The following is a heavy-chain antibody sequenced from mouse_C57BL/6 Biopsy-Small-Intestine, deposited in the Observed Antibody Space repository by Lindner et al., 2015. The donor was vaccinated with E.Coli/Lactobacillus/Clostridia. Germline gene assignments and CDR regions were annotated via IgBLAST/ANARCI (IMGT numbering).Heavy chain of an antibody. J-gene: IGHJ4*01. CDR2: ILPGNDKT. Sequence: VQLQESGGEVVKPGASVKLSCKASGYTFTGYWIEWVKQRPGHGLEWIGEILPGNDKTDYSEKFRGKATFTSDTSSNTVYMQFSSLTTEDSGIYYCARRFGHFMDPWGQGTSVTVSS. V-gene: IGHV1-9*01. CDR1: GYTFTGYW. CDR3: ARRFGHFMDP.